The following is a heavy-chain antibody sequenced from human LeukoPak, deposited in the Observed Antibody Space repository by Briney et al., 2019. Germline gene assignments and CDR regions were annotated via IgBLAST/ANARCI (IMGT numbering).Heavy chain of an antibody. Sequence: GGSLRLSCAASGFTLSSYAMHWVRQAPGKGLEWVAVISYDGSNKYYADSVKGRFTISRDNSKNTLYLQMNSLRAEDTAVYYCAREMFPIFDYWGQGTLVTVSS. CDR2: ISYDGSNK. CDR1: GFTLSSYA. CDR3: AREMFPIFDY. V-gene: IGHV3-30*04. J-gene: IGHJ4*02. D-gene: IGHD3-10*02.